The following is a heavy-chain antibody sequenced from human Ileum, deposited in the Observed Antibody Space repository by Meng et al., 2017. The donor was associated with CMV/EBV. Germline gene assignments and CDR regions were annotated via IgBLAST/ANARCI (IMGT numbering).Heavy chain of an antibody. CDR3: ARDLYGDGWYNYLDP. CDR2: VSYEENKM. J-gene: IGHJ5*02. Sequence: GESLKISCAASGFMFSAYGMHWVRQAPGKGLEWVAMVSYEENKMYYIDSVKGRFTISRDNSKNTLYLQMNGLRDDETAVYYCARDLYGDGWYNYLDPWGQGTLVTVSS. D-gene: IGHD6-19*01. V-gene: IGHV3-30-3*01. CDR1: GFMFSAYG.